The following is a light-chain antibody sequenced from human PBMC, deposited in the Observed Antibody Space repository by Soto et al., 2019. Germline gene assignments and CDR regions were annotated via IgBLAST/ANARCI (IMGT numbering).Light chain of an antibody. CDR2: GAS. CDR3: QQYDSSPLT. J-gene: IGKJ4*01. CDR1: KSFSSSF. V-gene: IGKV3-20*01. Sequence: EIVLTQSPGTLSLSPGERATLSCRASKSFSSSFLAWYQQKPGQAHRLLIYGASSRAPGIPDRFSGSGSGTDLTLTISRLEPEDFAGYYCQQYDSSPLTFGGGTKVEIK.